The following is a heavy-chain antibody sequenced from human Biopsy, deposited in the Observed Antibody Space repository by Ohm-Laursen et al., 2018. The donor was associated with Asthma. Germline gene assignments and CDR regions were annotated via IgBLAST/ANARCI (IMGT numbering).Heavy chain of an antibody. CDR1: RGPFRGYV. Sequence: GTLSLTCSLNRGPFRGYVWAWIRQPPGKGLEWIGEIPQGGATTVNPSLKSRVIISMDPSKSQLYLSLRSLTAADTAVYYCASGPQWSGLDIWGQGTTVTVSS. V-gene: IGHV4-34*01. J-gene: IGHJ6*02. CDR3: ASGPQWSGLDI. CDR2: IPQGGAT. D-gene: IGHD2-8*01.